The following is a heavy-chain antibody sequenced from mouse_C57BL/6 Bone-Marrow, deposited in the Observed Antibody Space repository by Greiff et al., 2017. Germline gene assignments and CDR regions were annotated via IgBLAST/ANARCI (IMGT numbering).Heavy chain of an antibody. J-gene: IGHJ3*01. Sequence: EVQLQQSGAELVRPGASVKLSCTASGFNIKDDYMHWVKQRPEQGLEWIGWIDPENGDTEYASKFQGKATITADTSSNTAYLQLSSLTSEDTAAYYCTTEPLYGPNAYWGQGTLVTVSA. CDR3: TTEPLYGPNAY. D-gene: IGHD1-1*02. CDR2: IDPENGDT. CDR1: GFNIKDDY. V-gene: IGHV14-4*01.